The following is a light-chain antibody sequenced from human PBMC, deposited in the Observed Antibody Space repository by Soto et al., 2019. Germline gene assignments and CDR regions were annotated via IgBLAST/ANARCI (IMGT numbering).Light chain of an antibody. V-gene: IGKV4-1*01. Sequence: VLTQSLDSLAVPLGARAAINFKSSQSVLFSSNNKNYLAWYQQKPGQPPKLLIYWASTRESGVPDRFSGSGSGTDFSLTITSLQAEDVAVYYCQQYYSTPQTFGQGTKVDNK. CDR2: WAS. J-gene: IGKJ1*01. CDR1: QSVLFSSNNKNY. CDR3: QQYYSTPQT.